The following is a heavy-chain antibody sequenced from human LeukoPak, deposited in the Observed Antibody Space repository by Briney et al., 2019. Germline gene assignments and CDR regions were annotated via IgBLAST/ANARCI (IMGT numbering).Heavy chain of an antibody. V-gene: IGHV1-18*04. CDR2: ISAYNGNT. D-gene: IGHD1-1*01. J-gene: IGHJ6*04. CDR1: GYTFTSYG. Sequence: ASVKVSCKASGYTFTSYGISWVRQAPGQGLEWMGWISAYNGNTNYAQKLQGRVTMTTDTSTSTAYMELRSLRSDDTAVYYCARDNEGYYYYGMDVWGKGTTATVSS. CDR3: ARDNEGYYYYGMDV.